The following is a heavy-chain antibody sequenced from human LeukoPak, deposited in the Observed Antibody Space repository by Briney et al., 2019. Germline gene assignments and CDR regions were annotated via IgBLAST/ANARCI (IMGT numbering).Heavy chain of an antibody. V-gene: IGHV1-69*04. Sequence: SVKVSCKASGGTFSSYTISWVRQAPGQGLEWMGRIIPILGIENYAQKFQGRLTITADKSTSTAYMELSSLRSEDTAVYYCARDSMGQYQLLYSSSWGQGTLVTVSS. CDR3: ARDSMGQYQLLYSSS. J-gene: IGHJ5*02. CDR1: GGTFSSYT. D-gene: IGHD2-2*02. CDR2: IIPILGIE.